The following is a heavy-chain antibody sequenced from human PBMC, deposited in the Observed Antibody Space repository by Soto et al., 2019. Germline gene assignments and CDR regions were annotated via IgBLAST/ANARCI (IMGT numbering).Heavy chain of an antibody. CDR2: IHSDGST. J-gene: IGHJ5*02. CDR3: ASLAVAEGFDP. Sequence: EVQLVETGGGLIQPGGSLRLSCAASGFSVSINYMSWVRQAPGKGLEWLSIIHSDGSTYYADSAKGRFTISRDDSKNTLYLQMNSLTVAGTAVYYCASLAVAEGFDPWGQGTLVTVSS. V-gene: IGHV3-53*02. CDR1: GFSVSINY. D-gene: IGHD6-19*01.